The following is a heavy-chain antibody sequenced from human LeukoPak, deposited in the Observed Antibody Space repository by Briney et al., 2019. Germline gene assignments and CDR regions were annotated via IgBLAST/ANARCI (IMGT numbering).Heavy chain of an antibody. CDR2: IYSSGST. CDR3: ARDGSGSYYYFPGVDV. Sequence: SETLSLTCTVSGGSISGYYWSWIRQPPGKGLEWIGYIYSSGSTDYNPSLKSRVTISVDMSKNQFSLNLTSVTAADTAVYYCARDGSGSYYYFPGVDVWGQGTTVTVS. J-gene: IGHJ6*02. CDR1: GGSISGYY. D-gene: IGHD5-12*01. V-gene: IGHV4-4*08.